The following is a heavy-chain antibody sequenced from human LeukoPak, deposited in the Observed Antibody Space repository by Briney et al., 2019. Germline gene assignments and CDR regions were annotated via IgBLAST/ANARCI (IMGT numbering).Heavy chain of an antibody. D-gene: IGHD6-19*01. CDR1: GFTFSSYA. CDR2: ISGSGGST. V-gene: IGHV3-23*01. CDR3: ARGLAGRSSGWYPDYYYYMDV. J-gene: IGHJ6*03. Sequence: GGSLRLSCAASGFTFSSYAMSWVRQAPGKGLEWVSAISGSGGSTYYADSVKGRFTISRDNSKNTLYLQMNSLRAEDTAVYYCARGLAGRSSGWYPDYYYYMDVWGKGTTVTVSS.